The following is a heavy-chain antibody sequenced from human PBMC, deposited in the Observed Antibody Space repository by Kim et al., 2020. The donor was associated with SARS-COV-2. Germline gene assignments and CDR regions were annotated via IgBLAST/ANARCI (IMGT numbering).Heavy chain of an antibody. CDR3: AMPSYYYYGMDV. Sequence: YYTPALKSRVTISVDTSKNQFSLKLSSVTAADTAVYYCAMPSYYYYGMDVWGQGTTVTVSS. V-gene: IGHV4-39*01. J-gene: IGHJ6*02.